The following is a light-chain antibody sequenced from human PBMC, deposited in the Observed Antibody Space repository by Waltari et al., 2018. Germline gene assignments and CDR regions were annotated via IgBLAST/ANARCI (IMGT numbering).Light chain of an antibody. CDR2: WAS. CDR3: QQCYGTPWT. Sequence: DIVMTQSPDSLAVTLGERATINCKSSQSVLYSSNNKNYLAWYQQKPGQPPKLLIYWASTRESGVPDRFSGSGSGTDFTLTISSLQTEDVAVYYCQQCYGTPWTFGRGTKVEIK. V-gene: IGKV4-1*01. J-gene: IGKJ1*01. CDR1: QSVLYSSNNKNY.